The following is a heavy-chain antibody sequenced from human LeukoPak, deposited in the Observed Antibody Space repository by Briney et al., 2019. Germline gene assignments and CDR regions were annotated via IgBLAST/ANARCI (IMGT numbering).Heavy chain of an antibody. CDR1: EFTFSSYS. D-gene: IGHD3-10*01. CDR3: ARGYYYGSGSYYPLAY. Sequence: PGGSLRLSCAASEFTFSSYSMNWVRQAPGKGLEWVSSISSSSSYIYYADSVKGRFTISRDNAKNSLYLQMNSLRAEDTAVYYCARGYYYGSGSYYPLAYWGQGTLVTVSS. V-gene: IGHV3-21*01. J-gene: IGHJ4*02. CDR2: ISSSSSYI.